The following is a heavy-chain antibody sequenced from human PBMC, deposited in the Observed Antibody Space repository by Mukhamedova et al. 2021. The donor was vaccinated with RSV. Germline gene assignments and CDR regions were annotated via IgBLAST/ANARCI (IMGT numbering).Heavy chain of an antibody. D-gene: IGHD1-26*01. CDR2: MNPNSGNT. J-gene: IGHJ4*02. CDR3: ARASSGNYNN. Sequence: ATGQGLEWMGWMNPNSGNTGYAQNFQGRVTMTRNTSISTAYMELSSLRSEDTAVDYCARASSGNYNNWGQGTLVTVAS. V-gene: IGHV1-8*01.